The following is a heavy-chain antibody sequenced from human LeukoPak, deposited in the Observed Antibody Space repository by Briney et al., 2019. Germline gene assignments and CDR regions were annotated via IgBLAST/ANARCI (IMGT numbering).Heavy chain of an antibody. J-gene: IGHJ4*02. D-gene: IGHD3-22*01. V-gene: IGHV4-61*02. Sequence: SETLSLTCTVSGGSISSGSYYWSWIRQPAGKGLEWIGRIYTSGSTNYNPSLKSRVTISVDTSKNQFSLKLSSVTAADTAVYYCARGYDSSGLWGQGTLVTVSS. CDR1: GGSISSGSYY. CDR2: IYTSGST. CDR3: ARGYDSSGL.